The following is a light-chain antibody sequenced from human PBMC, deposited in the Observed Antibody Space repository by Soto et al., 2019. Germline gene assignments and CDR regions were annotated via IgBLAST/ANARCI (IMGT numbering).Light chain of an antibody. Sequence: QSVLTQPASVSGSPGQSITISCTGTSSDVGGFNYVSWYQQHPGKVPKLIIYDVNDRPSGVSDRFSSSKSGNTASLTISGLQAEDEADYFCSAYTSDTMHVLFGGGTKLTVL. CDR2: DVN. V-gene: IGLV2-14*01. CDR3: SAYTSDTMHVL. J-gene: IGLJ2*01. CDR1: SSDVGGFNY.